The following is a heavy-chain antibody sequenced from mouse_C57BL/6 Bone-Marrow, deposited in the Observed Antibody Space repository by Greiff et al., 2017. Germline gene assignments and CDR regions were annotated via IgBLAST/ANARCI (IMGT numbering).Heavy chain of an antibody. Sequence: EVQGVESGGGLVKPGGSLKLSCAASGFTFSDYGMHWVRQAPEKGLKWVAYISSGNSTIYYTETVKGRFTISRANAKNTLFLQMTSLRSEDTAMYYCARGDYAYEGAWFAYWGQGTLVTVSA. J-gene: IGHJ3*01. CDR3: ARGDYAYEGAWFAY. D-gene: IGHD2-2*01. CDR1: GFTFSDYG. CDR2: ISSGNSTI. V-gene: IGHV5-17*01.